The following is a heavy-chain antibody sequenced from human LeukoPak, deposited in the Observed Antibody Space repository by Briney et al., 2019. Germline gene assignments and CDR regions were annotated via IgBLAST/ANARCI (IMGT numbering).Heavy chain of an antibody. CDR1: GYTFTSYG. V-gene: IGHV1-18*01. CDR3: ARAGSSSWYAYYYHGMDV. CDR2: ISAYNGNT. J-gene: IGHJ6*02. Sequence: ASVKVSCKASGYTFTSYGISWVRQAPGQGLEWMGWISAYNGNTNYAQKLQGRVTMTTDTSTSTAYMELRSLRSDDTAVYYCARAGSSSWYAYYYHGMDVWGQGTTVTVS. D-gene: IGHD6-13*01.